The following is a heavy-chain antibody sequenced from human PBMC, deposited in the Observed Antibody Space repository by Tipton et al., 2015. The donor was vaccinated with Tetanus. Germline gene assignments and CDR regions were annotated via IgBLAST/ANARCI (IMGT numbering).Heavy chain of an antibody. D-gene: IGHD3-3*01. CDR2: IFYAGST. CDR3: ARESITIFGVVSIDY. J-gene: IGHJ4*02. V-gene: IGHV4-59*12. CDR1: GVSISSYY. Sequence: TLSLTCTVSGVSISSYYWSWIRQSPGKGLEWIGYIFYAGSTNSNPSLKSRVTISVDKAKNQFSLKLTSVTAADTAVYYCARESITIFGVVSIDYWGQGTLVTVSS.